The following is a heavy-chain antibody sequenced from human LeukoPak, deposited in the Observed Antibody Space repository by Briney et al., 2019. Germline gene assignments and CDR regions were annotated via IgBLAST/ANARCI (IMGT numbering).Heavy chain of an antibody. CDR3: ARDGDSSGYYLVSYFDY. J-gene: IGHJ4*02. CDR2: INWNGGST. V-gene: IGHV3-20*04. D-gene: IGHD3-22*01. CDR1: GFTFSNYE. Sequence: GGSLRLSCAASGFTFSNYEMNWVRQAPGKGLEWVSGINWNGGSTGYADSVKGRFTISRDNAKNSLYLQMNSLRAEDTALYYCARDGDSSGYYLVSYFDYWGQGTLVTVSS.